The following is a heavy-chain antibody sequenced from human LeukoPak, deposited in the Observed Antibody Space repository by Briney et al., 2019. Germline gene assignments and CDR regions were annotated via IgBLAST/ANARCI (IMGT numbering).Heavy chain of an antibody. V-gene: IGHV1-8*01. D-gene: IGHD3-10*01. Sequence: GASVKVSCKASGYTFTSYDINWVRQATGQGLEWMGWMNPNSGNTGYAQKFQGRVTMTRNTSISTAYMELSSLRSEDTAVYYCARMHLGWSGEPYYYMDVWGKGTTVTISS. CDR2: MNPNSGNT. CDR1: GYTFTSYD. CDR3: ARMHLGWSGEPYYYMDV. J-gene: IGHJ6*03.